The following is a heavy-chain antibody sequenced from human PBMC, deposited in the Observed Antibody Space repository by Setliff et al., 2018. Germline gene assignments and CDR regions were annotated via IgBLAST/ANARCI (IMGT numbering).Heavy chain of an antibody. CDR3: AAGIKLGIFDS. D-gene: IGHD3-16*01. CDR1: GGSTGVSEYY. V-gene: IGHV4-39*07. J-gene: IGHJ4*02. CDR2: AYAGGGT. Sequence: PSETLSLTCTFSGGSTGVSEYYWGWVRQSPGKGLEWIGSAYAGGGTYYNPSLQSRITISVDTSQNHFSLSLTSMTAADTAEYHCAAGIKLGIFDSWGQGVLVTVSS.